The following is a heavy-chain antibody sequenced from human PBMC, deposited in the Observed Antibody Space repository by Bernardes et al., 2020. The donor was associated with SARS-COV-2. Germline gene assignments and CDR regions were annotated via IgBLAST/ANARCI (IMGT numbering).Heavy chain of an antibody. CDR3: AREDYSSSWYPIPYYYGMDV. J-gene: IGHJ6*02. CDR2: IKLDGSEK. CDR1: GFIFSTYW. D-gene: IGHD6-13*01. Sequence: GGSLRLSCAASGFIFSTYWMSWVRQAPGKGLEWVANIKLDGSEKYYVDSVKGRFTISRDNAKNSLYLQMNSLRAEDTAVYYCAREDYSSSWYPIPYYYGMDVWGQGTMVTVSS. V-gene: IGHV3-7*03.